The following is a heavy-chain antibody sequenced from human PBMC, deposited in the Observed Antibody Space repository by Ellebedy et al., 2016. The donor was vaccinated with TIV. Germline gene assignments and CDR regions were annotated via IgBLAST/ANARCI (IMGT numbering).Heavy chain of an antibody. J-gene: IGHJ4*02. CDR3: TRDGSEWSRDY. CDR1: GFTFSISG. D-gene: IGHD3-3*01. V-gene: IGHV3-21*06. Sequence: GGSLRLXCAASGFTFSISGMTWVRQRPGKGLEWVATVSRGREAYYADPFKGRFFISRDNDLNSVFLQLNSLSVEDTAVYYCTRDGSEWSRDYWGQGTLVTVSS. CDR2: VSRGREA.